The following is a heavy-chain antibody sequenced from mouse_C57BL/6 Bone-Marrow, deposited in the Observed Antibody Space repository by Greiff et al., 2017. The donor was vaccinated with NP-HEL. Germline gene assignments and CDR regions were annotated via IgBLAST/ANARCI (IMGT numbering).Heavy chain of an antibody. CDR1: GYTFTSYT. Sequence: VKLQESGAELARPGASVKMSCKASGYTFTSYTMHWVKQRPGQGLEWIGYINPSSGYTKYNQKFKDKATLTADKSSSTAYMQLSSLTSEDSAVYYCARDYSNNWYFDVWGTGTTVTVSS. D-gene: IGHD2-5*01. CDR3: ARDYSNNWYFDV. V-gene: IGHV1-4*01. J-gene: IGHJ1*03. CDR2: INPSSGYT.